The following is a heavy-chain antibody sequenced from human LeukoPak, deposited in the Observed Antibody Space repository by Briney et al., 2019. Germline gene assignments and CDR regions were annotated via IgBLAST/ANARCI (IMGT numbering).Heavy chain of an antibody. J-gene: IGHJ4*02. CDR2: ISSSSSYI. Sequence: GGSLRLSCAASGFTFSSYSMNWVRQAPGKGLEWVSSISSSSSYIYYADSVKGRFTISRDNAKKSLYLQMNILRAEDTAVYYCARNGIVGAGYYFDYWGQGTLVTVSS. V-gene: IGHV3-21*01. CDR1: GFTFSSYS. CDR3: ARNGIVGAGYYFDY. D-gene: IGHD1-26*01.